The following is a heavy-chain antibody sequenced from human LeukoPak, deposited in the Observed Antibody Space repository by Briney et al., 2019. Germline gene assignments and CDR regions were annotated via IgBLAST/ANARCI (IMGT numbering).Heavy chain of an antibody. D-gene: IGHD4-23*01. Sequence: SETLSLTCTVSGGSISSYYWSWIRQPPGKGLEWIGYIYYTGSTNYNASLKSRVTISIDTSKNQFSLNLNSVTAADTAVYYCARGGTVVNLSFWGQGILVTVSS. CDR1: GGSISSYY. CDR3: ARGGTVVNLSF. J-gene: IGHJ4*02. V-gene: IGHV4-59*01. CDR2: IYYTGST.